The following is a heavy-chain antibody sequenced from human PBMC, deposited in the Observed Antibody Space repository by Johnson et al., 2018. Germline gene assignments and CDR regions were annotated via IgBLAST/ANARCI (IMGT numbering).Heavy chain of an antibody. CDR2: ISGSGGST. J-gene: IGHJ3*02. Sequence: EVRLVESGGGLVQPGGSLRLSGAASGFTFSSYAMSWVRQAPGQGLEWVSNISGSGGSTYYADPVKGRFTISRDNSKNTLYLQRKSLRAEDTAVYYCAKDRYSIYDALDIWGQGTMVTVSS. V-gene: IGHV3-23*04. CDR3: AKDRYSIYDALDI. CDR1: GFTFSSYA. D-gene: IGHD4-11*01.